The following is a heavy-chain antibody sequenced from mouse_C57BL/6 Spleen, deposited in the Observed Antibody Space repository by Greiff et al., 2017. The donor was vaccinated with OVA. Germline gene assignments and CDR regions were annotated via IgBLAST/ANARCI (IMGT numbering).Heavy chain of an antibody. D-gene: IGHD2-5*01. J-gene: IGHJ3*01. CDR1: GYSFTDYD. V-gene: IGHV1-39*01. CDR3: ARGSNYVETWFAY. Sequence: HLVESGPELVKPGASVKISCTASGYSFTDYDMTWVKQSTGKSLEWIGAINPNYGSTCYHQKFKGKATLTVDQSSSTVYMQLNSLTSEDSAVDYCARGSNYVETWFAYWGQGTLVTVAA. CDR2: INPNYGST.